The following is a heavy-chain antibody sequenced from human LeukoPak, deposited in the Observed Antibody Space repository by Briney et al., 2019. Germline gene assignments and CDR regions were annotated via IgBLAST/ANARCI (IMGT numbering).Heavy chain of an antibody. Sequence: GASVKVSCKASVYTFTGYYMHWVRQAPGQGLEWMGWINPNSGGTNYAQKFQGRVTMTRDTSISAAYMELSRLRSDDTAVYYCARADRITIFGVVITLYYWGQGTLVTVSS. CDR1: VYTFTGYY. D-gene: IGHD3-3*01. CDR3: ARADRITIFGVVITLYY. J-gene: IGHJ4*02. CDR2: INPNSGGT. V-gene: IGHV1-2*02.